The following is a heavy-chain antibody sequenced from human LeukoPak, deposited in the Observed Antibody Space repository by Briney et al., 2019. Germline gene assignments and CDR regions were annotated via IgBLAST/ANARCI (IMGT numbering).Heavy chain of an antibody. CDR2: LWYDGSNK. V-gene: IGHV3-33*01. Sequence: SGGSLRLSCAASGFTFSTYGIHWVRQAPGKGLEWLAVLWYDGSNKYYADSVRGRFTISRDNSKNTLYLQMNSLRAEDTAAYYCARDRDSYNTGGFDYWGQGTLVTVSS. CDR3: ARDRDSYNTGGFDY. J-gene: IGHJ4*02. CDR1: GFTFSTYG. D-gene: IGHD1-1*01.